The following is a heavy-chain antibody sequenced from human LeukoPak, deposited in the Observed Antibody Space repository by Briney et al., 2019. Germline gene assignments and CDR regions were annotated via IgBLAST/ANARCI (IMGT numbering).Heavy chain of an antibody. CDR3: ARADSGYDWDY. CDR1: GFTFSSYS. V-gene: IGHV3-48*04. J-gene: IGHJ4*02. CDR2: ISSSSSTI. Sequence: GGSLRLSCAASGFTFSSYSMNWVRQAPGKGLEWVSYISSSSSTIYYADSVKGRFTISRDNAKNSLYLQMNSLRAEDTAVYYCARADSGYDWDYWGQGTLVTVSS. D-gene: IGHD5-12*01.